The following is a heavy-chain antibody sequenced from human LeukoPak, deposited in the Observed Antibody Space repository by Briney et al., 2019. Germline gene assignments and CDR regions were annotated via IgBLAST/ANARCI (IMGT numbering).Heavy chain of an antibody. V-gene: IGHV3-74*01. Sequence: GGSLRLSCAASGCTFSNYWMHWVRQAPGKGLVWVSRINTDGRSTYYADSVKGRFTISRDNAKNTLYLQMNSLRAEDTALYYCAKEEGYWFDPWGQGTLVTVSS. J-gene: IGHJ5*02. CDR2: INTDGRST. CDR1: GCTFSNYW. CDR3: AKEEGYWFDP.